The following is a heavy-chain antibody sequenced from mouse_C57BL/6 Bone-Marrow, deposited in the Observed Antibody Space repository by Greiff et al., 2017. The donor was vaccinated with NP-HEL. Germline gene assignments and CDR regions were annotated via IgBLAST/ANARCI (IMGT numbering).Heavy chain of an antibody. CDR2: IDPSDGYT. CDR3: ARAPFITTAN. Sequence: QVQLQQPGAELVKPGASVKLSCKASGYTFTSYWMQWVKQRPGQGLGWIGEIDPSDGYTNYNQKFKGKATLTVNTSSSTAYMQLRSLTSEDSAVYYCARAPFITTANGGQGTLVIVSA. D-gene: IGHD1-1*01. CDR1: GYTFTSYW. V-gene: IGHV1-50*01. J-gene: IGHJ3*01.